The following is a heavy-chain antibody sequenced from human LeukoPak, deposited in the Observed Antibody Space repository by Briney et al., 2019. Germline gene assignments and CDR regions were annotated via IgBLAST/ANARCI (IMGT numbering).Heavy chain of an antibody. CDR3: ARDLDAFDI. CDR2: INHSGST. Sequence: PSETLSLTCTVSGGSISSSSYYWRWIRQPPGKGLEWIAEINHSGSTNYNPSLKSRVAISVDTSKNQFSLKLSCVTAADTAVYYCARDLDAFDIWGQGTMVTVSS. V-gene: IGHV4-39*07. J-gene: IGHJ3*02. CDR1: GGSISSSSYY.